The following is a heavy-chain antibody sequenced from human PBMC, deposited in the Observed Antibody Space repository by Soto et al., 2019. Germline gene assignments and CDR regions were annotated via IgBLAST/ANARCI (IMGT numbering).Heavy chain of an antibody. Sequence: SVKVSCKASGGTFSSYAISWVRQAPGQGLEWMGGIIPIFGTANYAQKFQGRVTITADESTSTAYMELSSLRSEDTAVYYCARGDFWSCSTQKASEYYYYYYGMDVWGQGTTVTVSS. D-gene: IGHD3-3*01. J-gene: IGHJ6*02. V-gene: IGHV1-69*13. CDR3: ARGDFWSCSTQKASEYYYYYYGMDV. CDR2: IIPIFGTA. CDR1: GGTFSSYA.